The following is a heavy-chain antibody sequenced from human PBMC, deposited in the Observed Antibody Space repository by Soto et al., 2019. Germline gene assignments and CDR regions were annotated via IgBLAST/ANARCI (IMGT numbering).Heavy chain of an antibody. J-gene: IGHJ4*02. CDR3: TRGGCSSESYCCFDY. D-gene: IGHD1-26*01. Sequence: EAQLVESGGGLVRPGGSLRLSCAASGFTFSAYCMSWVRQAPGKGLEWVANIKQDGSEKYYVDSVQGRFTISRDDAENSLYLQLNTLRAEDTAVYYCTRGGCSSESYCCFDYWGQGTLVTVSS. V-gene: IGHV3-7*01. CDR1: GFTFSAYC. CDR2: IKQDGSEK.